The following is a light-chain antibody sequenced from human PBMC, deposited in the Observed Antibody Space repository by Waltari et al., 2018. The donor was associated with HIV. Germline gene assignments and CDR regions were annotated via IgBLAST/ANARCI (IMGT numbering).Light chain of an antibody. Sequence: QSALTQPASVSGSPGQSITISCTGTSSDVGSYNLVSWYQQHPGKAPKLMIYEGTKRPSGVSNRFSGSKSGNTASLTISGLQAEDEAHYYCCSYAGSGTYVFGAGTKVTVL. J-gene: IGLJ1*01. V-gene: IGLV2-23*01. CDR2: EGT. CDR1: SSDVGSYNL. CDR3: CSYAGSGTYV.